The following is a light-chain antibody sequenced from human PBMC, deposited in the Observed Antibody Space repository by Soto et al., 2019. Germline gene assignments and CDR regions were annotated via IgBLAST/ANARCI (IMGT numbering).Light chain of an antibody. CDR1: QGVSSN. Sequence: EIVMTQSPATLSVSPGERATLACRASQGVSSNLAWYQQKPGQAPRLLIYGASTRVTGIPARISGSGSGTEFTLTISSLQSEDFAVYYCQQYNNWPPWTFGQGTRVEIK. J-gene: IGKJ5*01. V-gene: IGKV3-15*01. CDR3: QQYNNWPPWT. CDR2: GAS.